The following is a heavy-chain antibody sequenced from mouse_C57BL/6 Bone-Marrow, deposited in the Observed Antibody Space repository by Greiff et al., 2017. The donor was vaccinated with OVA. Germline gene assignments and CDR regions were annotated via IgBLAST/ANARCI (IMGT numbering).Heavy chain of an antibody. Sequence: VQLQQPGAELVKPGASVKLSCKASGYTFTSYWMHWVKQRPGQGLEWIGMIHPNSGSTKYNEKFKSKATLTVDKSSSTAYMQLSSLTSEDSAVYYCARPAGFDYWGQGTTLTVSS. CDR2: IHPNSGST. CDR3: ARPAGFDY. D-gene: IGHD6-1*01. J-gene: IGHJ2*01. CDR1: GYTFTSYW. V-gene: IGHV1-64*01.